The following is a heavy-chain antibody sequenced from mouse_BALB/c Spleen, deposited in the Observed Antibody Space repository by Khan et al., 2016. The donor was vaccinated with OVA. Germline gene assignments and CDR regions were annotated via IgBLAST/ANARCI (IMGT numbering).Heavy chain of an antibody. J-gene: IGHJ2*01. Sequence: QVQLQQSGPELVKPGASVKMSCKASGYTFTYYVITWVKQRTGQGLEWIGEIYPGSDNAYYNERFKGKATLTADKSSNTTHMPLSSLTSADSAVYFCARGDGYYGYFDYWGQGTTLTVTS. CDR3: ARGDGYYGYFDY. V-gene: IGHV1-81*01. CDR2: IYPGSDNA. CDR1: GYTFTYYV. D-gene: IGHD2-3*01.